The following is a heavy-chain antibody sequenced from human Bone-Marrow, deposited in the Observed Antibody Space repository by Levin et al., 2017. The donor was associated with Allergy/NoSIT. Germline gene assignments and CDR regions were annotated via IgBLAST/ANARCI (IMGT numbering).Heavy chain of an antibody. CDR1: EFTFSNAY. CDR3: TTAWGAY. V-gene: IGHV3-15*01. CDR2: IKSKTDGGTT. D-gene: IGHD7-27*01. J-gene: IGHJ4*02. Sequence: GESLKISCTASEFTFSNAYMNWVRQAPGKGLEWVGRIKSKTDGGTTDYVAPVKGRFTISRDDSENKVYLQMNSLKTEDTAAYYCTTAWGAYWGRGTLVTVSS.